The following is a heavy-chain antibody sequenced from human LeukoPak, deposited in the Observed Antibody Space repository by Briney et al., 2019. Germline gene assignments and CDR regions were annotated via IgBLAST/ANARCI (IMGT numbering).Heavy chain of an antibody. CDR2: IYYSGST. Sequence: PSQTLSLTCTVSGGSISSGGYYWSWIRQHPGMGLEWIGYIYYSGSTYYNPSLKSRVTISVDTSKNQFSLKLSSVTAADTAVYYCARRSGRTVTRYFDLWGRGTLVTVSS. D-gene: IGHD4-17*01. J-gene: IGHJ2*01. CDR3: ARRSGRTVTRYFDL. CDR1: GGSISSGGYY. V-gene: IGHV4-31*03.